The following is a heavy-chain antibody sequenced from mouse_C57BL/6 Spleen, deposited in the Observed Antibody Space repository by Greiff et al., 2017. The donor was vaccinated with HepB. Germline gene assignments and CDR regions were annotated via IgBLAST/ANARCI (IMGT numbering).Heavy chain of an antibody. CDR2: IYPSDSET. V-gene: IGHV1-61*01. Sequence: QVQLKQSGAELVRPGSSVKLSCKASGYTFTSYWMDWVKQRPGQGLEWIGNIYPSDSETHYNQKFKDKATLTVDKSSSTAYMQLSSLTSEDSAVYYCARPYYYGSSGYFDVWGTGTTVTVSS. CDR3: ARPYYYGSSGYFDV. J-gene: IGHJ1*03. D-gene: IGHD1-1*01. CDR1: GYTFTSYW.